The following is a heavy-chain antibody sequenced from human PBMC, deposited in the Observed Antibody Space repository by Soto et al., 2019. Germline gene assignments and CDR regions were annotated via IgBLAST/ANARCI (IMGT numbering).Heavy chain of an antibody. Sequence: GGSLRLSCAASGFTFSSYHVHWVRQATGKGLEWVSAIGTAGDTYYPGSVKGRFTISRENAKNSLYLQMNSLRAGDTAVYYCARGTLYCSGGSCHDAFDIWGQGTMVTVSS. J-gene: IGHJ3*02. D-gene: IGHD2-15*01. V-gene: IGHV3-13*01. CDR3: ARGTLYCSGGSCHDAFDI. CDR1: GFTFSSYH. CDR2: IGTAGDT.